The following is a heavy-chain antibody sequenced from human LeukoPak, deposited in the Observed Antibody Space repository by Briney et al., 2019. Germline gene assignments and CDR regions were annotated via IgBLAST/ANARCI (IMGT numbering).Heavy chain of an antibody. J-gene: IGHJ6*02. Sequence: EGSLRLSCAASGFTVSSNYMSWVRQAPGKGLEWVSVIYSGGSTYYADSVKGRFTISRDNSKNTLYLQMNSLRAEDTAVYYCARERPHYDILTGATTRYGMDVWGQGTTITVSS. CDR2: IYSGGST. CDR1: GFTVSSNY. CDR3: ARERPHYDILTGATTRYGMDV. V-gene: IGHV3-53*01. D-gene: IGHD3-9*01.